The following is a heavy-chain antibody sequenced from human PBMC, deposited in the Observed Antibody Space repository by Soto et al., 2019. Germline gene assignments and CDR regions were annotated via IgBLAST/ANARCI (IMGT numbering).Heavy chain of an antibody. CDR2: IYYSGGT. J-gene: IGHJ4*02. CDR3: ARDSGSRSRYGRAIGH. Sequence: QVQLQESGPGLVKPSETLSLTCTVSGGSISSYYWSWIRQPPGKGLEWIGYIYYSGGTNYNPTLKSLVAILVDTSKYQCSLKLSSVTAADTAVYYCARDSGSRSRYGRAIGHWGQGPLVTVSS. CDR1: GGSISSYY. V-gene: IGHV4-59*01. D-gene: IGHD1-26*01.